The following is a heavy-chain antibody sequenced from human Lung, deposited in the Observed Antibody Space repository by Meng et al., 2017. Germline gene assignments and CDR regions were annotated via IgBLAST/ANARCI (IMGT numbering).Heavy chain of an antibody. V-gene: IGHV4-34*01. CDR1: GGSFSDYY. CDR3: ARGPTTMAHDFDY. Sequence: QMQIQQWGAGLLKPSGTLSLTCVVSGGSFSDYYWSWIRQPPGKGLEWIGEINHSGSTNYNPSLESRATISVDTSQNNLSLKLSSVTAADSAVYYCARGPTTMAHDFDYWGQGTLVTVSS. J-gene: IGHJ4*02. D-gene: IGHD4-11*01. CDR2: INHSGST.